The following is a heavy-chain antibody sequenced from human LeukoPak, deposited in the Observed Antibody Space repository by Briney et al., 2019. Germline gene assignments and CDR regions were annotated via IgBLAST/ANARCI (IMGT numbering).Heavy chain of an antibody. V-gene: IGHV3-74*01. Sequence: GGSLRLSCAASGFTFSRYWLNWVRQAPGKGPVWVSRINSDGSRTDYADSVKGRFISSRDNAKNTLYLQVNSLRAEDTAVYFCARGHFDYDSTTYYYGGPMDVWGKGTTVTISS. CDR3: ARGHFDYDSTTYYYGGPMDV. CDR2: INSDGSRT. CDR1: GFTFSRYW. J-gene: IGHJ6*03. D-gene: IGHD3-22*01.